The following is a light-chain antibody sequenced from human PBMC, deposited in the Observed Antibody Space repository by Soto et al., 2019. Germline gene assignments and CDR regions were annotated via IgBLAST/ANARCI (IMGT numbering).Light chain of an antibody. Sequence: EILLTQSPGTLSLSPGERATLSCRASQSVSSSYLAWYQQKPGQAPRLLIYGASSRATGIPDRFSGSGSGTDFTLTISSLEPEDFAVYYCQQRSTFGQGTRLEI. CDR3: QQRST. CDR2: GAS. V-gene: IGKV3D-20*02. CDR1: QSVSSSY. J-gene: IGKJ5*01.